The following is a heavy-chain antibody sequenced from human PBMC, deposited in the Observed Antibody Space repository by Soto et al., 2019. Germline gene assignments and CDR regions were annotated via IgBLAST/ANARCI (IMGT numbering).Heavy chain of an antibody. CDR1: GFTVSTNY. V-gene: IGHV3-66*01. Sequence: PGGSLRLSCAASGFTVSTNYMSWVRQAPGKGLEWVSVIYSGGSTYYADSVRGRFTISRDNSKNTLFLQMNSLRAEDTAVYYCARLPVPPGIAAAGLKQPTHYYYYYMDVWGKGTTVTVSS. D-gene: IGHD6-13*01. J-gene: IGHJ6*03. CDR3: ARLPVPPGIAAAGLKQPTHYYYYYMDV. CDR2: IYSGGST.